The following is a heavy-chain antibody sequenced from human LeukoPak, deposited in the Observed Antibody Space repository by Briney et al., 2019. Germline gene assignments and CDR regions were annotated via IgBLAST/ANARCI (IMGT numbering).Heavy chain of an antibody. J-gene: IGHJ6*02. CDR3: ARADYCSSTSCFVGDGHYSYYYGMDV. CDR2: INPNSGGT. CDR1: GYTFTAFY. D-gene: IGHD2-2*01. Sequence: ASVKVSCRASGYTFTAFYVHWVRQAPGQGLEWMGWINPNSGGTNFAQSFQGRVTMTRDTSISTAYMELSGLTSDDTAVYYCARADYCSSTSCFVGDGHYSYYYGMDVWGQGTTVTVSS. V-gene: IGHV1-2*02.